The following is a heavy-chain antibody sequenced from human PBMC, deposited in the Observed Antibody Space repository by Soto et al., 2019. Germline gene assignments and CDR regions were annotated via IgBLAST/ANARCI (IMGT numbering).Heavy chain of an antibody. CDR1: GFSVSSNY. Sequence: PGGSLRLSCVASGFSVSSNYMGWVRQAPGKGPEWVSGIYSGDATFYADSVKGRFTISKDNSMNTLYLQMDILRVEDTAVYYCARPTSSGFIYFWGQGALVTVSS. CDR2: IYSGDAT. J-gene: IGHJ4*02. D-gene: IGHD3-22*01. CDR3: ARPTSSGFIYF. V-gene: IGHV3-53*01.